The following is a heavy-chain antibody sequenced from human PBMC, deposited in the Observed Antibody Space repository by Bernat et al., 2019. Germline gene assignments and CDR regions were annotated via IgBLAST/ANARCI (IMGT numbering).Heavy chain of an antibody. V-gene: IGHV3-7*03. Sequence: EMQLVESGGGLVQRGESLRLSCAASGFTFSDYWMSWVRQAPGKGLEWVANIKRDGREKNYVDSVKVRFTISRDNAKKSLYLQMNSLRPEDTAVYYCAKDISRRSRPNWFDPWGQGTLVTVSS. CDR3: AKDISRRSRPNWFDP. J-gene: IGHJ5*02. D-gene: IGHD3-3*02. CDR1: GFTFSDYW. CDR2: IKRDGREK.